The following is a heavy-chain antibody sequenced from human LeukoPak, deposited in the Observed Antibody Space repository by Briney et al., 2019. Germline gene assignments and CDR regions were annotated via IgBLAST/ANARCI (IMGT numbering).Heavy chain of an antibody. CDR1: GFIFSSFG. CDR3: AKGGARDVWYFAY. CDR2: VRFDGGEK. Sequence: GGSLTLSCAASGFIFSSFGIHWVRQPPGKGLEWVAFVRFDGGEKYYADSVKGRFTVSKDNSKNTLYLQINSLRPEDTAVYYCAKGGARDVWYFAYWGLGVLVTVSS. V-gene: IGHV3-30*02. J-gene: IGHJ4*02. D-gene: IGHD2-8*01.